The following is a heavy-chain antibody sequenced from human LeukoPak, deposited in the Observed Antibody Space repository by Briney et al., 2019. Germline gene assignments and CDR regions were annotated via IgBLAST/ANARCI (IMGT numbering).Heavy chain of an antibody. CDR3: AKDCSFVLVPLEAFDI. Sequence: GGSLRLSCAASGFTFSSYGMSWVRQAPGEGLEWVSAISDSGGSTYYTDSVKGRFTISRDNSKNTLYLQMNSLRAEDTAVYYCAKDCSFVLVPLEAFDIWGQGTMVTVSS. CDR1: GFTFSSYG. D-gene: IGHD2-15*01. V-gene: IGHV3-23*01. J-gene: IGHJ3*02. CDR2: ISDSGGST.